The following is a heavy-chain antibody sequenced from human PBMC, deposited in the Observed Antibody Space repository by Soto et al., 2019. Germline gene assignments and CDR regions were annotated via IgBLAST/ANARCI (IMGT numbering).Heavy chain of an antibody. V-gene: IGHV3-23*01. CDR3: AKLIYSDLWSGSHDS. Sequence: PGGSLRLSCAASGFTFSSRAMSWVRQAPGKGLDWVSIISASGDNTYYADSVKGRFTISRDNSKNTLYLQVNSLRAEDTAVYYCAKLIYSDLWSGSHDSWGQGTLVTVSS. CDR1: GFTFSSRA. D-gene: IGHD3-3*01. J-gene: IGHJ4*02. CDR2: ISASGDNT.